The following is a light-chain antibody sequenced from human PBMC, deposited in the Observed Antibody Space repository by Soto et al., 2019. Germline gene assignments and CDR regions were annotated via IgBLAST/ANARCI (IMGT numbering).Light chain of an antibody. Sequence: DIVLTQSPDTLSLSPGERATLSCRASQSVKNRDFAWYQQMPGQGPRLLIFGASSRATGIPDRFSGSGSGTDFTLTISRLEPEDFAVYYCQQHGRSPGVTFGGGTKVEIK. CDR2: GAS. CDR1: QSVKNRD. V-gene: IGKV3-20*01. J-gene: IGKJ4*01. CDR3: QQHGRSPGVT.